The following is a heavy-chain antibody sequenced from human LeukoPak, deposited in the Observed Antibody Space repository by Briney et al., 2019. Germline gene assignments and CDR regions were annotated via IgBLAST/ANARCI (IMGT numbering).Heavy chain of an antibody. D-gene: IGHD3-9*01. CDR2: INPSGGST. Sequence: ASVKVSCKASGYTFTSYYMHWVRQAPGQGLEWMGIINPSGGSTSYAQKFQGRVTMTRDTSTSTVYMELSSLRSEDTAVYYCARDLAPFYDILAGKDYYGMDVWGQGTTVTVSS. CDR1: GYTFTSYY. V-gene: IGHV1-46*01. J-gene: IGHJ6*02. CDR3: ARDLAPFYDILAGKDYYGMDV.